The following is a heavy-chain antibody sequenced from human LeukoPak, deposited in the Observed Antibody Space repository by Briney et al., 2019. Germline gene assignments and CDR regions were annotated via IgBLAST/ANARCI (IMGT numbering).Heavy chain of an antibody. V-gene: IGHV3-30*18. J-gene: IGHJ4*02. CDR3: AKSAYGSGSYYSYFDY. D-gene: IGHD3-10*01. CDR2: ISYDGSNK. CDR1: GFTFSSYG. Sequence: GGSLRLSCAASGFTFSSYGMHWVRQAPGKGLEWVAVISYDGSNKYYADSVKGRFTISRDNSKSTLYLQMNSLRAEDTAVYYCAKSAYGSGSYYSYFDYWGQGNLVNVSS.